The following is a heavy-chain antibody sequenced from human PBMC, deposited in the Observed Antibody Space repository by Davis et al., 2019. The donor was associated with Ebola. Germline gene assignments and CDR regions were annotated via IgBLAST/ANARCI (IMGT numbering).Heavy chain of an antibody. CDR2: IYPGDSDT. CDR3: ARLSKRGSSWYFDGMDV. J-gene: IGHJ6*04. Sequence: GESLKISCKGSGYSFTSYWIGWVRQMPGKGLEWMGIIYPGDSDTRYSPSFQGQVTISADKSISTAYLQWSSLKASDTAMYYCARLSKRGSSWYFDGMDVWGKGTTVTVSS. D-gene: IGHD6-13*01. V-gene: IGHV5-51*01. CDR1: GYSFTSYW.